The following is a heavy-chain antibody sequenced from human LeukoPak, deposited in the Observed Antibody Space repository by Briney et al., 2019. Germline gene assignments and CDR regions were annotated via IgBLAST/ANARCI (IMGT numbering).Heavy chain of an antibody. CDR3: ARDRVVVVPAATEYYYYYYGMDV. V-gene: IGHV4-59*01. Sequence: PSETLSLTCTVSGGSISSYYWSWIRQPPGKGLEWIGYIYYSGSTNYNPSLKSRVTISVDTSKNQFSLKLSSVTAADTAVYYCARDRVVVVPAATEYYYYYYGMDVWGQGTTVTVSS. CDR1: GGSISSYY. CDR2: IYYSGST. D-gene: IGHD2-2*01. J-gene: IGHJ6*02.